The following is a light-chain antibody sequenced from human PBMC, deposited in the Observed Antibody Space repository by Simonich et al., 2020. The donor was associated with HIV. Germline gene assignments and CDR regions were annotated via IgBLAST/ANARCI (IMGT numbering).Light chain of an antibody. Sequence: QSALTQPAPVSGSPGQSITIPCTVTSSDVGGYNYVSWYQHHPGKAPKLMIKDVRNRPSGVSNRFSGSKSGNTASLTVSGLQAEDEANYYCSSYTTSSTVVFGGGTKLTVL. CDR3: SSYTTSSTVV. J-gene: IGLJ2*01. CDR1: SSDVGGYNY. V-gene: IGLV2-14*03. CDR2: DVR.